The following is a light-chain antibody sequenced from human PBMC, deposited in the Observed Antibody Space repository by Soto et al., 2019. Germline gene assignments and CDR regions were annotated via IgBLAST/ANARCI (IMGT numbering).Light chain of an antibody. CDR1: SSNMGTSY. CDR2: SNN. CDR3: AAWDDGLSGWV. J-gene: IGLJ3*02. V-gene: IGLV1-47*02. Sequence: QSVPTQPPSASGTPGQRVTISCSGSSSNMGTSYVYWYQQLPGTAPKLLIYSNNQRPSGVPDRFSGSKSGTSASLAISGLRSEDEADYYCAAWDDGLSGWVFGGGTKLTVL.